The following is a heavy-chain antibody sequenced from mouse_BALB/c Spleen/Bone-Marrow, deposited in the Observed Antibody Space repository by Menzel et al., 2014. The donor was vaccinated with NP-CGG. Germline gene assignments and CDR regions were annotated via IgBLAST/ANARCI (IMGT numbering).Heavy chain of an antibody. CDR2: IYPVNVHA. CDR3: ARWLLPYYAMDY. CDR1: GYTFTNYY. Sequence: VQLQHSGPELVKPGASVRISCKASGYTFTNYYIHWVKQRPGQGLEWIGWIYPVNVHANFNEKFRGKATLTADKSSSTAYMQLSSLTSEDSAVYFCARWLLPYYAMDYWGQGTSVTVSS. D-gene: IGHD2-3*01. V-gene: IGHV1S56*01. J-gene: IGHJ4*01.